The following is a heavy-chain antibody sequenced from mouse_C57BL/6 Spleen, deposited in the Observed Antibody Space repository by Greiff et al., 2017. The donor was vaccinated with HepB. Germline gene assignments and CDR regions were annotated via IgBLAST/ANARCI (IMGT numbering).Heavy chain of an antibody. D-gene: IGHD1-1*01. CDR1: GFTFSSYA. CDR2: ISDGGSYT. Sequence: EVQLVESGGGLVKPGGSLKLSCAASGFTFSSYAMSWVRQTPEKRLEWVATISDGGSYTYYPDNVKGRFTISRDNAKNNLYLQMSHLKSEDTAMYYCARDRIYYYGRNWYFDVWGTGTTVTVSS. J-gene: IGHJ1*03. V-gene: IGHV5-4*01. CDR3: ARDRIYYYGRNWYFDV.